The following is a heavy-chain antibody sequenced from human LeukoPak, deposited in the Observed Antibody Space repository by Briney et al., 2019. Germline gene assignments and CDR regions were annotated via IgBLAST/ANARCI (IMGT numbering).Heavy chain of an antibody. D-gene: IGHD6-19*01. CDR2: IIPIFGTA. CDR1: GGTFSSYA. CDR3: ARDPYSSGWYFDY. Sequence: SVKVSCKASGGTFSSYAISWVRQAPGQGLEWMGGIIPIFGTANYAQKFQGRVTITADKSTSTAYMELSSLRSEDTAVYYCARDPYSSGWYFDYWGQGTLVTISS. J-gene: IGHJ4*02. V-gene: IGHV1-69*06.